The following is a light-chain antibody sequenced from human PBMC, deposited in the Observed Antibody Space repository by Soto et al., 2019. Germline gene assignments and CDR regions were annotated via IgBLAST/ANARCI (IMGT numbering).Light chain of an antibody. CDR3: QQYNNGPPWT. Sequence: IVLTVAPATLSVSPADRSTISCRASQSVTSNLAWYQQKPGQAPRLVIYDIFTRATVVPTRISGSLSGTEFSLTIGLLQWEDFAADYCQQYNNGPPWTLGEGTKVDIK. J-gene: IGKJ1*01. CDR1: QSVTSN. CDR2: DIF. V-gene: IGKV3D-15*01.